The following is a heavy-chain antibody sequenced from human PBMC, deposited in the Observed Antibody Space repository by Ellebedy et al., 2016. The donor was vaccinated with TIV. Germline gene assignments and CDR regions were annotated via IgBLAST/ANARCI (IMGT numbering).Heavy chain of an antibody. CDR2: LYGGGSI. V-gene: IGHV3-66*01. J-gene: IGHJ6*02. CDR1: GITFKNYA. D-gene: IGHD6-6*01. Sequence: GESLKISCAASGITFKNYAMSWVRQAPGKGLEWVSVLYGGGSIYYADSVKGKFTISRDNSKNTVYLQMSSLRAEDTAVYYCARESIAARRGYYYGMDVWGQGTTVTVSS. CDR3: ARESIAARRGYYYGMDV.